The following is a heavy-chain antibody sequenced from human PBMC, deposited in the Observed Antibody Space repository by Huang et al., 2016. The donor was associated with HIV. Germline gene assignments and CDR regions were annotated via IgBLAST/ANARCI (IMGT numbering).Heavy chain of an antibody. Sequence: QVQLQESGPGLVKPSETLSLTCTVSGGSISTHYWSWIRQPPGKGLELIGSIDYSGSTNYSPSLNSRVTILLDTSKNQFSLRVNSVTAADTAMYYCARDHHDFWRGYRRMYFFDHWGQGTLVTVSS. CDR3: ARDHHDFWRGYRRMYFFDH. V-gene: IGHV4-59*11. CDR2: IDYSGST. D-gene: IGHD3-3*01. J-gene: IGHJ4*02. CDR1: GGSISTHY.